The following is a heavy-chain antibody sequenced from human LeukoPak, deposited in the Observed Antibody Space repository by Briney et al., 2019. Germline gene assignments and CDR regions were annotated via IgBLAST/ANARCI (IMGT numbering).Heavy chain of an antibody. D-gene: IGHD6-19*01. V-gene: IGHV4-38-2*02. CDR1: GYSISGGYF. CDR3: TRETCNSGWFFDY. Sequence: SETLSLTCDVSGYSISGGYFWGWIRQPPGMGLEWIGSRADRGNTYYNPSLKGRVSISTDGSKNQFSLSLTSVTAADTATYYSTRETCNSGWFFDYWGPGTLATVHS. J-gene: IGHJ4*02. CDR2: RADRGNT.